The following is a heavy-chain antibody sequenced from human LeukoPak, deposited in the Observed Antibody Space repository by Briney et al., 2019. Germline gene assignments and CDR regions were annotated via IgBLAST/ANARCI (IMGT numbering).Heavy chain of an antibody. Sequence: GGSLRLSCVASGFTFSNYAMSWVRQAPGKGLEWVSAISGSGGSTYYADSVKGRFTISRDNSKNTLYLQMNSLRAEDTAVYYCAKYNWNYSLVSWGQGTLVTVSS. J-gene: IGHJ5*02. D-gene: IGHD1-7*01. CDR1: GFTFSNYA. CDR2: ISGSGGST. V-gene: IGHV3-23*01. CDR3: AKYNWNYSLVS.